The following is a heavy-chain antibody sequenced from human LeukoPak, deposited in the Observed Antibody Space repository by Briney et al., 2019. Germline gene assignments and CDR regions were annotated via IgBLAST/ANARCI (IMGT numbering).Heavy chain of an antibody. V-gene: IGHV4-4*02. D-gene: IGHD5-18*01. Sequence: TLSLTCGVSGGSISSNNWWSWVRQPPGQGLEWIGEIYHSGSANYNPSLKSRVTISVDKSKNQLSLKLISVTAADTAVYYCARDVGTALVTGDYWGQGTLVTVSS. J-gene: IGHJ4*02. CDR3: ARDVGTALVTGDY. CDR1: GGSISSNNW. CDR2: IYHSGSA.